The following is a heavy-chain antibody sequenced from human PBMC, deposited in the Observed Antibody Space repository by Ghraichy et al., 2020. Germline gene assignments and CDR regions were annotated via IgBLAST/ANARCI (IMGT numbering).Heavy chain of an antibody. CDR1: GFNFSNAW. CDR3: TSYSSSWFFDY. D-gene: IGHD6-13*01. V-gene: IGHV3-15*01. Sequence: LSLTCAASGFNFSNAWMSWVRQAPGKGLEWVGRIKSKTDGGTTDYAAPVKGRFTISRDDSKNTLYLQMNSLKTEDTAVYYCTSYSSSWFFDYWGQGTLVTVSS. CDR2: IKSKTDGGTT. J-gene: IGHJ4*02.